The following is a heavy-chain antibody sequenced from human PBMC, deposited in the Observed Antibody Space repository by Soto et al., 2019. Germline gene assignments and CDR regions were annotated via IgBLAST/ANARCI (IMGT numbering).Heavy chain of an antibody. J-gene: IGHJ6*02. V-gene: IGHV4-34*01. CDR1: GGSFSGYY. D-gene: IGHD2-21*01. Sequence: QVQLQQWGAGLLKPSETLSLTCAVYGGSFSGYYWSWIRQPPGKGLEWIGEINHSGSTNYNPSLKSRALISVDPSKNQCTLRLSSVTVADTAVYYGVRVCSSAYYYYYYGLDVWGQGTTVTVSS. CDR2: INHSGST. CDR3: VRVCSSAYYYYYYGLDV.